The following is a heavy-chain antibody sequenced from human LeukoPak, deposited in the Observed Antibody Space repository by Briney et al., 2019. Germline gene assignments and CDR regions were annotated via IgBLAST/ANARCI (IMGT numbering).Heavy chain of an antibody. CDR2: IYYSGST. J-gene: IGHJ6*02. D-gene: IGHD3-10*01. Sequence: SETLSLTCTVSGGSISITGYYWGWIRQPPGKGLEWIGSIYYSGSTYYNTPLKSRVTISVDTSKNQFSLEVSSVTAADTGVYYCARARDFYGSGSHYGMDVWGQGTTVTVSS. CDR3: ARARDFYGSGSHYGMDV. CDR1: GGSISITGYY. V-gene: IGHV4-39*07.